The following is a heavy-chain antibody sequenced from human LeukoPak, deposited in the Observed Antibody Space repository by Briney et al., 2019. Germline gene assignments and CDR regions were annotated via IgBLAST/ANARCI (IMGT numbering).Heavy chain of an antibody. CDR3: ARHGGSGLDWFDP. J-gene: IGHJ5*02. D-gene: IGHD3-10*01. V-gene: IGHV4-61*02. CDR1: GGSISSGSYY. Sequence: SQTLSLTCTVSGGSISSGSYYWSWIRQPAGKGLEWIGRIYTSGSTNYNPSLNSRVTISVDTSNNQFSLKLSSVTAADTAVYYCARHGGSGLDWFDPWGQGTLVTVSS. CDR2: IYTSGST.